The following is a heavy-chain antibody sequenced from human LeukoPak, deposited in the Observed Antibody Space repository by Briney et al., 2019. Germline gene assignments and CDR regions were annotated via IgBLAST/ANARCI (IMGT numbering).Heavy chain of an antibody. J-gene: IGHJ4*02. CDR1: GFTFSSYA. D-gene: IGHD3-10*01. V-gene: IGHV3-23*01. Sequence: PGGSLRLSCAAPGFTFSSYAMSWVRQAPGKGLEWVSAISGSGGSTYYADSVKGRFTISRDNSKNTLYLQMNSPRAEDTAVYYCAKLSDYYGSGSYLDYWGQGTLVTVSS. CDR2: ISGSGGST. CDR3: AKLSDYYGSGSYLDY.